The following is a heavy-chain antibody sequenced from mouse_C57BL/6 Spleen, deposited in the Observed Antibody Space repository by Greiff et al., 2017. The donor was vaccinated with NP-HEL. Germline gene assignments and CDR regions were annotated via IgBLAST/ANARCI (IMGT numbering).Heavy chain of an antibody. CDR1: GFTFSDYG. J-gene: IGHJ4*01. D-gene: IGHD2-4*01. Sequence: EVQLVESGGGLVKPGGSLKLSCAASGFTFSDYGMHWVRQAPEKGLEWVAYISSGSSTIYYADTVKGRFTISRDNAKNTLFLQMTSLRSEDTAMYYCARHDYAYYYAMDYWGQGTSVTVSS. V-gene: IGHV5-17*01. CDR3: ARHDYAYYYAMDY. CDR2: ISSGSSTI.